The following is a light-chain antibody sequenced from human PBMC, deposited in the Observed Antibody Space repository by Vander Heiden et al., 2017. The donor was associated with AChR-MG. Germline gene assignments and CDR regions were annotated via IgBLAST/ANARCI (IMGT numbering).Light chain of an antibody. CDR2: GAS. CDR1: ASVSDY. Sequence: IVLTQSPVSLSVSPGDSATLSCMASASVSDYLAWYQQKPGQAPRLLIYGASSRTTGLPGRFSGSGSGTNFTLTISSLQPEDSAVYYCQQYNDWPRTFGQGTKVEIK. CDR3: QQYNDWPRT. J-gene: IGKJ1*01. V-gene: IGKV3-15*01.